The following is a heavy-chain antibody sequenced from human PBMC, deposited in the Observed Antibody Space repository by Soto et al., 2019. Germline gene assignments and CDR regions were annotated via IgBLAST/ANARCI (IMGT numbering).Heavy chain of an antibody. D-gene: IGHD5-18*01. CDR3: ARLETYTAMATSFDY. CDR1: GYSFTSYW. J-gene: IGHJ4*02. Sequence: GESLKISCKGSGYSFTSYWIGWVRQMPGKGLEWMGIIYPGDSDTRYSPSFQGQVTISADKSISTAYLQWSSLKASDTAMYYCARLETYTAMATSFDYWGQGTLVTVSS. CDR2: IYPGDSDT. V-gene: IGHV5-51*01.